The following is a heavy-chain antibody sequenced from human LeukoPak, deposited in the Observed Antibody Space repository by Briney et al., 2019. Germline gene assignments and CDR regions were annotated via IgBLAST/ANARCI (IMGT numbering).Heavy chain of an antibody. J-gene: IGHJ2*01. V-gene: IGHV3-30*04. CDR3: ARAFAGAPFDH. CDR2: LSTIGGRE. CDR1: GFTFSSYS. Sequence: GTSLRPSCAASGFTFSSYSMHWVRQAPGKGLEWAAVLSTIGGREYYADSVKGRFTISRDTSKNTLYLQMDGLRVEDTALYYCARAFAGAPFDHWGRGTLVTVSS. D-gene: IGHD3-10*01.